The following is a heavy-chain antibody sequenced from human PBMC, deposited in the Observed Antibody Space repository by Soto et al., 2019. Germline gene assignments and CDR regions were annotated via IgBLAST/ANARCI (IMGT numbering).Heavy chain of an antibody. D-gene: IGHD3-10*01. CDR1: VFTSSG. V-gene: IGHV1-18*04. J-gene: IGHJ3*01. CDR2: ISTHNGNT. Sequence: ASVKVSCKASVFTSSGISWVRQAPGQRLEWVGWISTHNGNTIYAQKFQGRVIMTMDTSTTTVYMELRSLRPDDTAVYLCAREGILGLFDAYDLWGQGTVVTVSS. CDR3: AREGILGLFDAYDL.